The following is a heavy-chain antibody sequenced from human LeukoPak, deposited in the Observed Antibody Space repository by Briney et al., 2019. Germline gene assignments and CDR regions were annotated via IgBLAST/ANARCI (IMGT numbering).Heavy chain of an antibody. Sequence: GGSLRLSCAASGLTVSSNYMSWVRQAPGKGLEWVSVIYSGGSTYYADSVKSRFTISRDNSKDTLYLQMNSLRAEDTAVYYCAKEDSVRREFDYWGQGTLATVSS. CDR1: GLTVSSNY. CDR2: IYSGGST. CDR3: AKEDSVRREFDY. V-gene: IGHV3-53*01. J-gene: IGHJ4*02.